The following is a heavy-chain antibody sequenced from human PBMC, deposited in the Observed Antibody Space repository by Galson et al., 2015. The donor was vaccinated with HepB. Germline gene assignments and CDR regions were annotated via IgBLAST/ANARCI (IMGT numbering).Heavy chain of an antibody. V-gene: IGHV3-66*01. CDR1: GFTVSSNY. Sequence: SLRLSCAASGFTVSSNYMSWVRQAPGKGLEWVSAIYSGGSTYYADSVKGRFTISRDNSKNTLYLQMNSLRDEDTAVYYCARDGYSSSWYVRYFDLWGRGTLVTVSS. CDR3: ARDGYSSSWYVRYFDL. CDR2: IYSGGST. J-gene: IGHJ2*01. D-gene: IGHD6-13*01.